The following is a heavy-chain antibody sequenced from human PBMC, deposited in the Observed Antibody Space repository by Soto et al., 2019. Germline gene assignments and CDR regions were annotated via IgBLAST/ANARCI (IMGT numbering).Heavy chain of an antibody. V-gene: IGHV1-2*04. CDR3: AIIMTHSDYLDM. Sequence: ASVKVSCKASGYSFAGFYIHWMRQAPGQGLEWVGSINSNSGATTYAQKFQDSVAMTRDTSVSTAYMDLNRLTSDDTAIYYCAIIMTHSDYLDMWGQETMVTVSS. CDR1: GYSFAGFY. CDR2: INSNSGAT. D-gene: IGHD3-16*01. J-gene: IGHJ3*02.